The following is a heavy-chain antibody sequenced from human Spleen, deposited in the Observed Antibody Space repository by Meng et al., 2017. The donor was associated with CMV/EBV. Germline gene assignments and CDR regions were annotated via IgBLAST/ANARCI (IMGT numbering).Heavy chain of an antibody. CDR2: IRYDGSNK. J-gene: IGHJ6*02. V-gene: IGHV3-30*02. CDR1: GFTFSSYG. CDR3: ARATDYSYGMDV. Sequence: GESLKISCAASGFTFSSYGFHWVRQAPGKGLEWVSFIRYDGSNKYYADSVKGRFTISRDSSDNTVYLQMNSLTTEDTAVYYCARATDYSYGMDVWGQGTTVTVSS.